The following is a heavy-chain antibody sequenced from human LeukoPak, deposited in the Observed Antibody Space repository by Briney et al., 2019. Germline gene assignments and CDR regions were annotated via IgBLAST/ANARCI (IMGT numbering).Heavy chain of an antibody. CDR2: ISGSDGTT. D-gene: IGHD6-19*01. Sequence: GGSLRLSCAASGFTISDYAMSWVRQAPGKGLEWVSGISGSDGTTDYTDSVKGRFAISRDNSKNTLYLQMESLRAEDTAVYFCAKHKISSGWYLGWFDPWGQGTLVTVSS. CDR3: AKHKISSGWYLGWFDP. V-gene: IGHV3-23*01. CDR1: GFTISDYA. J-gene: IGHJ5*02.